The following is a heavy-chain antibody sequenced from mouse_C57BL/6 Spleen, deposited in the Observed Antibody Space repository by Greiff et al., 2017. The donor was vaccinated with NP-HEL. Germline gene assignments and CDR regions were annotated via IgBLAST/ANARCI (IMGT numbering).Heavy chain of an antibody. CDR3: ARGITTVVEGYFDV. CDR1: GFTFSSYA. D-gene: IGHD1-1*01. CDR2: ISDGGSYT. V-gene: IGHV5-4*03. Sequence: EVNVVESGGGLVKPGGSLKLSCAASGFTFSSYAMSWVRQTPEKRLEWVATISDGGSYTYYPDNVKGRFTISRDNAKNNLYLQMSHLKSEDTAMYYCARGITTVVEGYFDVWGTGTTVTVSS. J-gene: IGHJ1*03.